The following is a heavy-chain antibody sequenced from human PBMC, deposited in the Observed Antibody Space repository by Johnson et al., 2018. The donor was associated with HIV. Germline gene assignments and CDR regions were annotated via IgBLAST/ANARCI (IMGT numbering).Heavy chain of an antibody. Sequence: EVQLMESGGGLVQPGGSRRLSCAASGFMFGTYWMSWVRQGPGKGLEWVGNINHDGSEKYYVGSVKGRFTISRDNTKNSLYLQLNSLRVEDTAVYYCVRDLPYCSGGFCQTDGFDSWSQGTMVTASS. D-gene: IGHD2-15*01. CDR3: VRDLPYCSGGFCQTDGFDS. CDR1: GFMFGTYW. CDR2: INHDGSEK. J-gene: IGHJ3*02. V-gene: IGHV3-7*05.